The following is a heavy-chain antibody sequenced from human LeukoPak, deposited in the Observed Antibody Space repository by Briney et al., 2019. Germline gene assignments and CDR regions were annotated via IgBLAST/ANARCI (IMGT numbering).Heavy chain of an antibody. D-gene: IGHD2-2*01. CDR2: IYYSGTT. Sequence: NPSETLSLTCTVSGDSTGSYYWSWIRQPPGKGLEWIGYIYYSGTTNYNPSLKSRVTISVDTSKNQFSLKLSSVTAADTAVYYCARRRPAHDAFDIWGQGTLVTVSS. J-gene: IGHJ3*02. CDR1: GDSTGSYY. V-gene: IGHV4-59*01. CDR3: ARRRPAHDAFDI.